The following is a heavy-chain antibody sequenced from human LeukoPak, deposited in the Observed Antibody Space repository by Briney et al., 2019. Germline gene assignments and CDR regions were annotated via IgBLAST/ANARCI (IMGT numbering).Heavy chain of an antibody. J-gene: IGHJ5*02. CDR2: ISSTSSYI. D-gene: IGHD6-6*01. CDR1: GFTFSTYT. Sequence: GGSLRLSCAASGFTFSTYTINWVRQAPGKGPEWVSSISSTSSYIYYADSVKGRFTISRDNAKNSLYLQMNSLRAEDTAVYYCARDWMRLAARPNWFDPWGQGTLVTVSS. V-gene: IGHV3-21*04. CDR3: ARDWMRLAARPNWFDP.